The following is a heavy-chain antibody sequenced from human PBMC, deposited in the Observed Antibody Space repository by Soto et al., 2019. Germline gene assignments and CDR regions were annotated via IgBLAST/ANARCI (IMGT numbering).Heavy chain of an antibody. V-gene: IGHV3-23*01. J-gene: IGHJ4*02. CDR2: IGGSGGPI. Sequence: EVRLLESGGGLVQPGGSLRLSCAASGFTFSDYAMTWVRQAPGKGPEWVSVIGGSGGPIYYADSVKGRFTISRDNSKNTLYLQMNSLGAEDTAVYYCAKPRVVVPLADRNFDHWGQGTLVTVSS. D-gene: IGHD2-21*01. CDR1: GFTFSDYA. CDR3: AKPRVVVPLADRNFDH.